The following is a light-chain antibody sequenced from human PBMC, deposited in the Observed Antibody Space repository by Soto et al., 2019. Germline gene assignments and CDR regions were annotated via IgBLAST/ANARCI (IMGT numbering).Light chain of an antibody. CDR1: QSVGST. CDR3: QQRNTWSYT. J-gene: IGKJ2*01. V-gene: IGKV3-11*01. Sequence: EIVLTQSPGTLSLSPGERATLSCRASQSVGSTLAWYQQKPGQAPRLLIYDAFSRATGVPARFSGGGSGPDFTLTISSLEAEDSAVYYCQQRNTWSYTFGQGTRLEIK. CDR2: DAF.